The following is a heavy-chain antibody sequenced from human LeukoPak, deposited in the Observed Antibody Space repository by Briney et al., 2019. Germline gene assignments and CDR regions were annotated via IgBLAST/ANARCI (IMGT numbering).Heavy chain of an antibody. CDR2: IYYSGST. Sequence: SETLSLTCTVSGGSISSYYWSWIRQPPGKGLEWIGYIYYSGSTNYNPFLKSRVTISVDTSKNQFSLKLSSVTAADTAVYYCARHLMILGYFDYWGQGTLVTVSP. CDR3: ARHLMILGYFDY. V-gene: IGHV4-59*08. J-gene: IGHJ4*02. D-gene: IGHD3/OR15-3a*01. CDR1: GGSISSYY.